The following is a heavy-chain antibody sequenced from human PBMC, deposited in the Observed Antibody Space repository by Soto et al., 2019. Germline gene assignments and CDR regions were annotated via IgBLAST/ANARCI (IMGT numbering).Heavy chain of an antibody. CDR3: ARGDTMIVVVTLPNDAFDI. Sequence: ASVKVSCKASGYTFTGYYMHWVRQAPGQGLEWMGWINPNSGGTNYAQKFQGWVTMTRDTSISTAYMELSRLRFDDTALYYCARGDTMIVVVTLPNDAFDIWGQGTMVTVSS. D-gene: IGHD3-22*01. CDR1: GYTFTGYY. J-gene: IGHJ3*02. CDR2: INPNSGGT. V-gene: IGHV1-2*04.